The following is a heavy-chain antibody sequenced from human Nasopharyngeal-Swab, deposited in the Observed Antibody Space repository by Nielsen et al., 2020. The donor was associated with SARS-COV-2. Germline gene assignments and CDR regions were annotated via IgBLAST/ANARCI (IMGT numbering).Heavy chain of an antibody. CDR3: ARESACGGDCYWYFDL. D-gene: IGHD2-21*02. CDR2: INSDGSST. CDR1: GFTFSSYW. J-gene: IGHJ2*01. Sequence: GESLKISCAASGFTFSSYWMHWVRQAPGKGLVWVSRINSDGSSTSYADSVKGRFTISRDNAKNTLYLQMNSLRAEDTAVYYCARESACGGDCYWYFDLWGRGTLVTVSS. V-gene: IGHV3-74*01.